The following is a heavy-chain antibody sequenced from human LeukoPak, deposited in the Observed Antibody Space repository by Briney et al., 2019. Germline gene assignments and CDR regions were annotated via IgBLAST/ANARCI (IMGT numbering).Heavy chain of an antibody. CDR1: GFTFSSYW. J-gene: IGHJ4*02. V-gene: IGHV3-74*01. CDR3: ARDKNWAFDY. D-gene: IGHD7-27*01. Sequence: PGGSLRLSCAASGFTFSSYWMHWVRQAPGKGLVWDSRINSDGSSTSYADSVKGRFTISRDNAKNTLYLQMDSLRAEDTAVYYCARDKNWAFDYWGQGILVTVSS. CDR2: INSDGSST.